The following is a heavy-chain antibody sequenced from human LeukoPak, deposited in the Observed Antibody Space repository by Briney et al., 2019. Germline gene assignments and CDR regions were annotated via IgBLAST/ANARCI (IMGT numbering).Heavy chain of an antibody. CDR1: GGSISSYY. Sequence: SETLSLTCTVSGGSISSYYWSWIRQPSGKGVEWMGYISYSGSTNYNPSLKSRVTISLDTSKNKVSLKLSSVTAADTAVYYCARDRGITVAGRGYWYFDLWGRGTLVTVFS. V-gene: IGHV4-59*01. CDR3: ARDRGITVAGRGYWYFDL. CDR2: ISYSGST. J-gene: IGHJ2*01. D-gene: IGHD6-19*01.